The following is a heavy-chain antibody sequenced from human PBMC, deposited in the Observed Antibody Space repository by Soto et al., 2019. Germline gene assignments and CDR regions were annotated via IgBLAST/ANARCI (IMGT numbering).Heavy chain of an antibody. J-gene: IGHJ4*02. CDR1: GFTFSRYG. V-gene: IGHV3-30*18. CDR3: AKGHDFGDLFDY. Sequence: QVQLVESGGGVVQPGRSLRLSCAASGFTFSRYGMHWVRQAPGKGLEWVALISFDGSNKYYADSVKGRFTISRDNSKNTLYLQMNSLRTDDTALYYCAKGHDFGDLFDYWGQGTLVTVSS. D-gene: IGHD4-17*01. CDR2: ISFDGSNK.